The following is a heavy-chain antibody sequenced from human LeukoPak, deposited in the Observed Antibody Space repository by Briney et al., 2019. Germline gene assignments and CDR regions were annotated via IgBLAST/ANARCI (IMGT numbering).Heavy chain of an antibody. CDR3: AVSSYDFWSGTDNWFDP. CDR1: GGSISSYY. CDR2: IYYSGST. Sequence: SETLSLTCTVSGGSISSYYWSWIRQPPGKGLEWIGYIYYSGSTNYNPSLKSLFTISVDTSKNQFSLKLSSVTAADTAVYYCAVSSYDFWSGTDNWFDPWGQGTLVTVSS. D-gene: IGHD3-3*01. J-gene: IGHJ5*02. V-gene: IGHV4-59*01.